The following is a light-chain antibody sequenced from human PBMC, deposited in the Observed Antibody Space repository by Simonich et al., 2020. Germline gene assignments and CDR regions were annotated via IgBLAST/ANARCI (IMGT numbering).Light chain of an antibody. CDR3: CSYAGSSTVV. CDR1: SSDVGSYNL. J-gene: IGLJ2*01. Sequence: QSALTQPASVSGSPGQSITISCTGTSSDVGSYNLVSWYQHNPGKAPKLMIYEGSKRPSGVSNGFSGSKSGNTDSLTISGLQAEDEADYYCCSYAGSSTVVFGGGTKLTVL. V-gene: IGLV2-23*01. CDR2: EGS.